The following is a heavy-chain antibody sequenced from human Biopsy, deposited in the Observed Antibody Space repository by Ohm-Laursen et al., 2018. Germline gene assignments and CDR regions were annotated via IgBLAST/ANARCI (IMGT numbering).Heavy chain of an antibody. CDR1: GRSIKSYY. CDR2: IYYTGHT. Sequence: TLSLTCTVSGRSIKSYYWNWNPQSPGKGLEWIGFIYYTGHTNYNPSLKSRATISVDTSKNQFSLKVIPVTAADTAVYYCARLAGDPSYWGQGILVTVSS. V-gene: IGHV4-59*01. J-gene: IGHJ4*02. D-gene: IGHD7-27*01. CDR3: ARLAGDPSY.